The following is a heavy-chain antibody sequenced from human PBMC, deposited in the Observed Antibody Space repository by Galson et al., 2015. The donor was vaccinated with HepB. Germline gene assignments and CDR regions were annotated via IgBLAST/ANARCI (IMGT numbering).Heavy chain of an antibody. CDR3: ARAFGQWLALDY. V-gene: IGHV3-7*03. J-gene: IGHJ4*02. Sequence: SLRLSCAASGFTFSSYWMSWVRQAPGKGLEWVANIKQDGSEKYYVDSVKGRFTISRDDAKNSLYLQMNSLRAEDTAVYYCARAFGQWLALDYWGQGTLVTVSS. CDR2: IKQDGSEK. CDR1: GFTFSSYW. D-gene: IGHD6-19*01.